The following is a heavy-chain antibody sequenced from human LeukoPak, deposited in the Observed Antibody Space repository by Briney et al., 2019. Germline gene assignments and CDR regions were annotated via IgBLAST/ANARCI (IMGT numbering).Heavy chain of an antibody. CDR3: ARVYPEKWKVRSYYYMDV. CDR2: IVVGSGNT. CDR1: GFTFTSSA. D-gene: IGHD4-17*01. J-gene: IGHJ6*03. V-gene: IGHV1-58*02. Sequence: SVKVSCKASGFTFTSSAMQWVRQARGQRLEWIGWIVVGSGNTNYAQKFQERVTITRDMSTSTAYMELNSLRSEDTAVYYCARVYPEKWKVRSYYYMDVWGKGTMVTVSS.